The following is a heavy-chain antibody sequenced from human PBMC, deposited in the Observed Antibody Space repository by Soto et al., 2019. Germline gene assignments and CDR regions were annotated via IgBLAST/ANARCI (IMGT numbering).Heavy chain of an antibody. D-gene: IGHD3-3*01. CDR2: ISYDGSNK. CDR3: ARGYDFWSGYPKLDY. V-gene: IGHV3-30*03. J-gene: IGHJ4*02. Sequence: GGSLRLSCAASGFTFSSYGMHWVRQAPGKGLEWVAVISYDGSNKYYADSVKGRFTISRDNSKNTLYLQMNSLRAEDTAVYYCARGYDFWSGYPKLDYWGQGTLVTVSS. CDR1: GFTFSSYG.